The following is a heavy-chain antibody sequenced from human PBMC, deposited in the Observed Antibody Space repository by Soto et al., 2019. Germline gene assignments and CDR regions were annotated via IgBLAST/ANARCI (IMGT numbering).Heavy chain of an antibody. Sequence: KESGPTLVKPTQTLTLTCTFSGFSLSTNGVGVGWVRQPPGKALEWLALIYWNDDKRYSPSLRSRLAITKDTSKNQVVLKMTNMDPVDTATYYCAHRCGGEDSVWGGYRTAGAYYYDGLDVWGQRXXXXVSS. J-gene: IGHJ6*02. CDR1: GFSLSTNGVG. D-gene: IGHD3-16*02. CDR3: AHRCGGEDSVWGGYRTAGAYYYDGLDV. CDR2: IYWNDDK. V-gene: IGHV2-5*01.